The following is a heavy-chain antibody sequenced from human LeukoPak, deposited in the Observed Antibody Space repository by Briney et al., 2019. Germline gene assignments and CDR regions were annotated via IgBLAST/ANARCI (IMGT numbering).Heavy chain of an antibody. J-gene: IGHJ5*02. Sequence: SETLSLTCTVSGGSISSYYWSWIRQPPGKGLEWIGYIYYSGSANYNPSLKSRVTISVDTSKNQFSLKLSSVTAADTAVYYCARQGGWYENNWFDPWGQGTLVTVSS. D-gene: IGHD6-19*01. CDR1: GGSISSYY. CDR3: ARQGGWYENNWFDP. CDR2: IYYSGSA. V-gene: IGHV4-59*08.